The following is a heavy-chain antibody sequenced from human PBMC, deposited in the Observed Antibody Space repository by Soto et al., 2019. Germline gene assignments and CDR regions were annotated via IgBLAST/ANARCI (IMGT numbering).Heavy chain of an antibody. D-gene: IGHD3-10*01. V-gene: IGHV1-69*12. CDR2: IIPIFVRP. J-gene: IGHJ3*02. Sequence: QVQLVQSGAEVKKPGSSVKVSCKASGGTFSSYTISWVRQAPGQGLEWMGGIIPIFVRPIYAKKFQGRLTITAKESTSTSYMELRSLRYDDTAVYYWARRLGTYVTFDMWGHGKMVTVSS. CDR3: ARRLGTYVTFDM. CDR1: GGTFSSYT.